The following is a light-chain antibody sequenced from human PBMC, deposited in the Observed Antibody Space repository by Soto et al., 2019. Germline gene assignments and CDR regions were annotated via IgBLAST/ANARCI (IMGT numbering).Light chain of an antibody. J-gene: IGKJ4*01. CDR1: QSISSY. V-gene: IGKV1-9*01. CDR3: QQLNSYLLT. CDR2: AAS. Sequence: DIQMTQSPSSLSASVGDRVTITCRASQSISSYLNWYQQKPGKAPKLLIYAASSLQSGVPSRFSGSGSGTEFTLTLSSLQPEDFATYYCQQLNSYLLTFGGGTKV.